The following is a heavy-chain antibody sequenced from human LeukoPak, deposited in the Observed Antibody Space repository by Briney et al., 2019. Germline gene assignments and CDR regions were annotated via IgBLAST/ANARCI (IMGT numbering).Heavy chain of an antibody. D-gene: IGHD1-14*01. Sequence: GGSLRLSCAASAFTFRSYAMSWVRQAPGKGLEWISAITYSGGDTYHSDSVKGRFTISRNNSKNTLYLEMNNLRADDTAVYFCAKGSTTSRPYYFDHWGQGTLVTVSS. CDR3: AKGSTTSRPYYFDH. CDR1: AFTFRSYA. V-gene: IGHV3-23*01. CDR2: ITYSGGDT. J-gene: IGHJ4*02.